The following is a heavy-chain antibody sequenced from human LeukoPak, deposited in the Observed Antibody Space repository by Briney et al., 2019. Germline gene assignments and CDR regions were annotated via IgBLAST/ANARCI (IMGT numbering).Heavy chain of an antibody. V-gene: IGHV1-18*04. CDR2: ITTSNGNT. CDR3: ARYRSGDVDY. CDR1: GYTFTLYG. Sequence: ASVKVSCKASGYTFTLYGISWVRQAPGQGLEWMGCITTSNGNTNYAENLQGRVSMTTDTSTNTAYMELRSLRSDDTAVYYCARYRSGDVDYWGQGTLVTVSS. J-gene: IGHJ4*02. D-gene: IGHD6-19*01.